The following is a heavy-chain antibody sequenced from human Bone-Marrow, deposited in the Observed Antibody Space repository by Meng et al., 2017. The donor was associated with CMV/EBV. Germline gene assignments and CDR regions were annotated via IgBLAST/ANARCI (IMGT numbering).Heavy chain of an antibody. CDR2: IYSGGST. CDR3: AREALVAAGITSYGMDV. Sequence: GESLKISCVASGFTVSSHYMSWVRQAPGKGLEWVSAIYSGGSTYYADSVKGRFIISRDNSRNTVYLQMNILRAEDTAVYYCAREALVAAGITSYGMDVWGQGTTVTASS. V-gene: IGHV3-53*01. D-gene: IGHD2-15*01. CDR1: GFTVSSHY. J-gene: IGHJ6*02.